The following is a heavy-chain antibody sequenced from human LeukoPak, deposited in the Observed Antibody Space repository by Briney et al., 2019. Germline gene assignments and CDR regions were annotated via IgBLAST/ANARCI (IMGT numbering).Heavy chain of an antibody. Sequence: ASVEVSCKASGGTFSSYAISWVRQAPGQGLEWMGGIIPIFGTANYAQKFQGRVTITTDESTSTAYMELSSLRSEDTAVYYCARNAEGIATYYFDYWGQGTLVTVSS. V-gene: IGHV1-69*05. D-gene: IGHD6-13*01. CDR3: ARNAEGIATYYFDY. CDR2: IIPIFGTA. J-gene: IGHJ4*02. CDR1: GGTFSSYA.